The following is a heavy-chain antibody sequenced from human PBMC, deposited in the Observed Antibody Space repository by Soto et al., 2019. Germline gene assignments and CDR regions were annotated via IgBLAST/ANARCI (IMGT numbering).Heavy chain of an antibody. CDR1: GGSISSSSYD. Sequence: QLQLQESGPGLVKPSETLSLTCTVCGGSISSSSYDWGWIRQPPGKGLEWIGSIYYSGSTYYNPSLKSRVTISVDTSKNQFSLKLSSVTAADTAVYYCARPVYSSTIQRQWLTYHDAFDIWGQGTMVTVSP. J-gene: IGHJ3*02. CDR2: IYYSGST. CDR3: ARPVYSSTIQRQWLTYHDAFDI. D-gene: IGHD6-13*01. V-gene: IGHV4-39*01.